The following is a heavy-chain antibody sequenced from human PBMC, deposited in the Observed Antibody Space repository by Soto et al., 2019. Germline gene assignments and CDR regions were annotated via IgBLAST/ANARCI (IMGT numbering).Heavy chain of an antibody. J-gene: IGHJ4*02. CDR3: ARHPKFSSTANFDY. Sequence: AETLSLTCTVSGGSISSSTYYWGWVRQPPGKGLEWIGSIYYTRSTYYSASLKSRVTISIDTSKNQFSLRLSSVTAADTAVYYCARHPKFSSTANFDYWGQGTLVTVSS. D-gene: IGHD4-17*01. CDR1: GGSISSSTYY. CDR2: IYYTRST. V-gene: IGHV4-39*01.